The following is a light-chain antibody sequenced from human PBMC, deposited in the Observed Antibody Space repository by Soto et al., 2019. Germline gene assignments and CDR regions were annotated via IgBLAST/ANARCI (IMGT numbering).Light chain of an antibody. CDR3: LQDYNYPRT. J-gene: IGKJ1*01. Sequence: AIQMTQSPSSLSASVGDRVTITCRASQGIRNDLGWYQQKPGKAPKLLIYAASSLQSGVPSRFSGSGSGTDFTLTISSLHPEDFASYYCLQDYNYPRTFGQGTKVEIK. V-gene: IGKV1-6*01. CDR1: QGIRND. CDR2: AAS.